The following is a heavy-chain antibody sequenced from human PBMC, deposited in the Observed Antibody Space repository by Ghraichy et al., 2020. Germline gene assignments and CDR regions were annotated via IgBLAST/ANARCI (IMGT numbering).Heavy chain of an antibody. CDR2: IWHDGSNT. CDR1: GFSFGTYG. V-gene: IGHV3-33*01. Sequence: GESLNISCATSGFSFGTYGMHWVRQAPGKGLEWVAVIWHDGSNTYYADSVKGRFTISRDNSKNTLYLQMNSLRVEDTAVYYCARDWLREFFDYWGQGALVTVSS. CDR3: ARDWLREFFDY. D-gene: IGHD3-10*01. J-gene: IGHJ4*02.